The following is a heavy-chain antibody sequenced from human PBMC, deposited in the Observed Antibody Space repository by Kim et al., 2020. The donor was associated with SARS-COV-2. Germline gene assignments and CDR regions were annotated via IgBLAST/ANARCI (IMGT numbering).Heavy chain of an antibody. J-gene: IGHJ3*02. CDR1: GFTFSDSA. D-gene: IGHD1-1*01. CDR3: TRVPGTTLVYWDAFHR. V-gene: IGHV3-73*01. Sequence: GGSLRLSCGASGFTFSDSAMYWVRRASGKGLEWVGRIRSKVNGYATAYSASMRGRFTISRDDSRNTAYLQMNSLKTEDTAVYYCTRVPGTTLVYWDAFHRWVQGPRVAVSS. CDR2: IRSKVNGYAT.